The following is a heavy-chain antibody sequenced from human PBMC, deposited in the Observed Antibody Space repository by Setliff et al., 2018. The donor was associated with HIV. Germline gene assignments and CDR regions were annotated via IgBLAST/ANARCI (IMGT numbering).Heavy chain of an antibody. J-gene: IGHJ4*02. CDR3: ARMWRWSGPESYYFDS. D-gene: IGHD2-21*01. CDR1: GGSISSSAYY. Sequence: SETLSLTCSVAGGSISSSAYYWGWIRQPPGKGLEWIGNIYYSGTTYYNPSLKSRVTISVDTSKNQYSVRLSSVTAADTAFYYCARMWRWSGPESYYFDSWGRGTLVTVS. CDR2: IYYSGTT. V-gene: IGHV4-39*01.